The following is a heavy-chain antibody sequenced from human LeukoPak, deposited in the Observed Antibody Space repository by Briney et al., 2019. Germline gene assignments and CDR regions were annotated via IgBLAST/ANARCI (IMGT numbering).Heavy chain of an antibody. Sequence: GGSLRLSCAISGFTSSTAWLTWVRQAPGKGPEWVAFIRYDGSNKYYADSVKGRFTISRDNSKNTLYLQMNSLRAEDTAVYYCAKYEYYDFWSGYYSWGVDYWGQGTLVTVSS. CDR2: IRYDGSNK. J-gene: IGHJ4*02. D-gene: IGHD3-3*01. CDR1: GFTSSTAW. V-gene: IGHV3-30*02. CDR3: AKYEYYDFWSGYYSWGVDY.